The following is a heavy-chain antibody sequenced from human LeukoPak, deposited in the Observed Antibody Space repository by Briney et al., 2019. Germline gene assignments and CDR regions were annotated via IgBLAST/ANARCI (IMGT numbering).Heavy chain of an antibody. D-gene: IGHD3-22*01. CDR1: GGSFSGYY. Sequence: SETLSLTCAVYGGSFSGYYWSWIRQPPGKGVGWIGEINHSGSTNYNPSLKSRVTISVDTSKNQFSLKLSSVTAADTAVYYCARLIVSYDALDIWGQGTMVTVSS. J-gene: IGHJ3*02. V-gene: IGHV4-34*01. CDR3: ARLIVSYDALDI. CDR2: INHSGST.